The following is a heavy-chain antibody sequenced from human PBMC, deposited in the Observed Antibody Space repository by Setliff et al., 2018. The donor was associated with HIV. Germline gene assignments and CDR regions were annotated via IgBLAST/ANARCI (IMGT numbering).Heavy chain of an antibody. J-gene: IGHJ6*02. CDR3: ASPSFGDVDYYYGMDV. CDR2: INPSGDVI. V-gene: IGHV1-46*01. CDR1: GYTSTSFS. D-gene: IGHD3-10*01. Sequence: ASVKVSCKASGYTSTSFSLHWVRQAPGQGLEWMGIINPSGDVIRYAQKFQGRVTMTRDTSTSTVYMDLSSLRAEDPAVYYCASPSFGDVDYYYGMDVWGQGTTVTVSS.